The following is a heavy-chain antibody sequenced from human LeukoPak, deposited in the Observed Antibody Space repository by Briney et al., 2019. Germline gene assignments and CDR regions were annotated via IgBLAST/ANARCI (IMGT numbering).Heavy chain of an antibody. CDR2: INTNTGNP. CDR3: ARVGSRSWYDHYYYMDV. V-gene: IGHV7-4-1*02. D-gene: IGHD6-13*01. Sequence: GASVKVSCKASGYTFTSYAMNWVRQAPGQGLEWMGWINTNTGNPTYAQGFTGRFVFSLDTSVSTAYLQISSLKAEDTAVYYCARVGSRSWYDHYYYMDVWGKGTTVTVSS. CDR1: GYTFTSYA. J-gene: IGHJ6*03.